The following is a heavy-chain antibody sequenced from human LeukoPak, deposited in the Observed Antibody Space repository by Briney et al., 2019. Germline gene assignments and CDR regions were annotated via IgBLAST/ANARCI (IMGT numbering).Heavy chain of an antibody. V-gene: IGHV1-18*01. J-gene: IGHJ6*02. CDR3: ARDGSGYCSSTSCYTTYYGMDV. Sequence: ASVKVSCKASGYTFTSYGISWVRQAPRQGLEWMGWISAYNGNTNYAQKLQGRVTMTTDTSTSTAYMELRSLRSDDTAVYYCARDGSGYCSSTSCYTTYYGMDVWGQGTTVTVSS. D-gene: IGHD2-2*02. CDR2: ISAYNGNT. CDR1: GYTFTSYG.